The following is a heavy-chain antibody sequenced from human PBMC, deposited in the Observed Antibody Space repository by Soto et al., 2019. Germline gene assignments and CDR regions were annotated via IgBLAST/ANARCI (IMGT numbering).Heavy chain of an antibody. CDR1: GFTVSSNY. J-gene: IGHJ5*02. CDR3: ARENIAVAANWFDP. D-gene: IGHD6-19*01. CDR2: IYSGGST. V-gene: IGHV3-53*02. Sequence: EVQLVETGGGLIQPGGSLRLSCAASGFTVSSNYMSWVRQAPGKGLEWVSVIYSGGSTYYADSVKGRFTISRDNSKNTRYLQMNSLRAEDTAVYYCARENIAVAANWFDPWGQGTLVSVSS.